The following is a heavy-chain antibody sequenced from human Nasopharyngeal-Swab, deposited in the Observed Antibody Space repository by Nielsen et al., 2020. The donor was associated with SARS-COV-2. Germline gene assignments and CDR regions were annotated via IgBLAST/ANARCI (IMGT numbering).Heavy chain of an antibody. CDR2: IYPGDSDT. CDR1: GYSFTSYW. J-gene: IGHJ4*02. Sequence: GESLKISCKGSGYSFTSYWIGWVRQMPGKGLEWMGIIYPGDSDTRYSPSFPGQVTISADKSISTAYLHWSNLKASDTAMYYGARQPRAGYSSSWYDYWGQGTLVTVSS. V-gene: IGHV5-51*01. D-gene: IGHD6-13*01. CDR3: ARQPRAGYSSSWYDY.